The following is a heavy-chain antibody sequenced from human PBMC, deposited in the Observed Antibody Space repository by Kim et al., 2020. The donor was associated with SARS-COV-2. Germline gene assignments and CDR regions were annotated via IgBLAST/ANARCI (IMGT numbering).Heavy chain of an antibody. CDR3: ARAGIAAAGADAFDI. CDR2: IGTAGDT. V-gene: IGHV3-13*01. J-gene: IGHJ3*02. D-gene: IGHD6-13*01. Sequence: GGSLRLFCAASGFTFSSYDMHWVRQATGKGLEWVSAIGTAGDTYYPGSVKGRFTISRENAKNSLYLQMNSLRAGDTAVYYCARAGIAAAGADAFDIWGQGTMVTVSS. CDR1: GFTFSSYD.